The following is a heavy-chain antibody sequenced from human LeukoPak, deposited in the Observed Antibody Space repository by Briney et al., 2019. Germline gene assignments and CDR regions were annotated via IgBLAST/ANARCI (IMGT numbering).Heavy chain of an antibody. J-gene: IGHJ4*02. CDR2: ISGSGGST. D-gene: IGHD4-23*01. V-gene: IGHV3-23*01. CDR1: GFTFSSYA. CDR3: AKATTVVTPRGGYFDY. Sequence: GGSLRLSCAASGFTFSSYAMSWVRQAPGKGLEWVSAISGSGGSTYYADSVKGRFTISRDNSKTTLYLQMNSLRAEDTAVYYCAKATTVVTPRGGYFDYWGQGTLVTVSS.